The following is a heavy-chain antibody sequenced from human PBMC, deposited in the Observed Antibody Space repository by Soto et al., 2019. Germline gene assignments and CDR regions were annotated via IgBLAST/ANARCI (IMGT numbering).Heavy chain of an antibody. CDR1: GGSISSYY. V-gene: IGHV4-59*01. CDR2: IYYSGST. D-gene: IGHD2-2*01. J-gene: IGHJ3*02. CDR3: ARDRESSTSLVGGGSDAFDI. Sequence: SETLSLTCTVSGGSISSYYWSWIRQPPGKGLEWIGYIYYSGSTNYNPSLKSRVTISVDTSKNQFSLKLSSVTAADTAVYYCARDRESSTSLVGGGSDAFDIWGQGTMVTVSS.